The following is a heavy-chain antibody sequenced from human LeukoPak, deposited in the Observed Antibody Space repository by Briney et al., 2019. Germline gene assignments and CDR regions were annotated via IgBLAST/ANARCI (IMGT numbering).Heavy chain of an antibody. CDR2: INHSGST. Sequence: SETLSLTCAVYGRSFSGYYWSWIRQPPGKGLEWIGEINHSGSTNYNPSLKSRVTISVDTSKNQFSLKLSSVTAADTAVYYCARDGSGMYNWFDPWGQGTLVTVSS. CDR3: ARDGSGMYNWFDP. CDR1: GRSFSGYY. J-gene: IGHJ5*02. D-gene: IGHD3-10*01. V-gene: IGHV4-34*01.